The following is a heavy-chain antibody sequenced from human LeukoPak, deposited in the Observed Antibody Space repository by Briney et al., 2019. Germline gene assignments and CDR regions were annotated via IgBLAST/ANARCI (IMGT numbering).Heavy chain of an antibody. Sequence: GGSLRLSCAASGFTFSGYAMNWVRQAPGKGLEWVSGISGSGAGTYYADSVKGRFTISRDNSKNTLYLQMNSLRADDTAVYYCAKARIQLWGNFDYWGQGTLVTVSS. CDR2: ISGSGAGT. CDR3: AKARIQLWGNFDY. V-gene: IGHV3-23*01. D-gene: IGHD5-18*01. CDR1: GFTFSGYA. J-gene: IGHJ4*02.